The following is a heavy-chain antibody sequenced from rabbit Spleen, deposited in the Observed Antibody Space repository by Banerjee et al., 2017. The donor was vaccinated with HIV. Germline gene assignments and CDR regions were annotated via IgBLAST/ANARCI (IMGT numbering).Heavy chain of an antibody. CDR1: GFDFSSYG. J-gene: IGHJ4*01. D-gene: IGHD4-1*01. V-gene: IGHV1S47*01. CDR2: IDPLFGTT. CDR3: VREVAGKFNL. Sequence: QEQLMESGGGLVQPGGSLKLSCKASGFDFSSYGVSWVRQAPGKGLEWIGYIDPLFGTTYYANWVNGRFTISSHNAQNTLYLQLNSLTAADTATYFCVREVAGKFNLWGPGTLVTVS.